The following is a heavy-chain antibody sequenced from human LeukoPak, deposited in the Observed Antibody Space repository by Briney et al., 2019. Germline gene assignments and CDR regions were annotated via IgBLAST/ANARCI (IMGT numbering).Heavy chain of an antibody. CDR3: ARDREYPDAGTDY. CDR1: GFTFSSYG. CDR2: ISYDGSNK. J-gene: IGHJ4*02. Sequence: GGSLRLSCAASGFTFSSYGVHWVRQAPGKGLEWVAVISYDGSNKYYADSVKGRFTISRDNAKNSLYLQMNSLRAEDTAVYYCARDREYPDAGTDYWGQGTLVTVSS. V-gene: IGHV3-30*03. D-gene: IGHD2/OR15-2a*01.